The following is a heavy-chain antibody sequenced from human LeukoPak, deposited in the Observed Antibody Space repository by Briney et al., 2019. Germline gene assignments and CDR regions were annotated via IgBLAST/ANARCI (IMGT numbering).Heavy chain of an antibody. J-gene: IGHJ4*02. D-gene: IGHD3-22*01. Sequence: SQTLFLTCTVSGGSISSGGYYWSWIRQPPGKGLEWIGYIYYSGSTNYNPSLKSRVTISVDTSKNQFSLKLSSVTAADTAVYYCARGRVERGYYDSSGSQSSFDYWGQGTLVTVSS. CDR2: IYYSGST. CDR3: ARGRVERGYYDSSGSQSSFDY. CDR1: GGSISSGGYY. V-gene: IGHV4-61*08.